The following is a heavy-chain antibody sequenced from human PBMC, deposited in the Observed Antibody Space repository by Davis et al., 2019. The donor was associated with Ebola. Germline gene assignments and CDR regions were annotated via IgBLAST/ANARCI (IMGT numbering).Heavy chain of an antibody. CDR1: GGSVSSATYY. J-gene: IGHJ5*02. D-gene: IGHD6-19*01. CDR3: GGIRGQWLES. Sequence: PGGSLRLSCTVSGGSVSSATYYWTWIRQPPGKGLEWIGFIYYSGVTKYNPSLKSRVTVSLDTSQNHFSLRLTSVTAADTAMYYCGGIRGQWLESWGQGSLVTVST. CDR2: IYYSGVT. V-gene: IGHV4-61*01.